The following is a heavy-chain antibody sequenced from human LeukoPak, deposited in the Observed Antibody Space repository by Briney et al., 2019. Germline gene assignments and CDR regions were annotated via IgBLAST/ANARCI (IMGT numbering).Heavy chain of an antibody. CDR3: AKGAYYDL. V-gene: IGHV3-23*01. D-gene: IGHD3-22*01. J-gene: IGHJ4*02. CDR1: GFIFSSSG. Sequence: GGSLRLSCAASGFIFSSSGMSWVREAPGKGLEWVSTISDNGGSTYYPDSVKGRFTISRDNSKNTLYLQMNSLRAEDTAVYYCAKGAYYDLWGQGTLVTVSS. CDR2: ISDNGGST.